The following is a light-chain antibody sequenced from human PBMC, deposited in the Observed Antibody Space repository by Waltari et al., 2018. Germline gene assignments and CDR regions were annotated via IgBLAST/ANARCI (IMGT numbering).Light chain of an antibody. J-gene: IGKJ2*01. CDR2: WAS. V-gene: IGKV4-1*01. CDR3: QQYYSTQT. Sequence: DIVMTQSPDSLAVSLVERATIHCKSSQSVLYSSNNKNYLAWYQQKPGHPPKLLIYWASTRESGVPDRFSGSGSGTDFTLTISSLQAEDVAVYYCQQYYSTQTFGQGTKLEIK. CDR1: QSVLYSSNNKNY.